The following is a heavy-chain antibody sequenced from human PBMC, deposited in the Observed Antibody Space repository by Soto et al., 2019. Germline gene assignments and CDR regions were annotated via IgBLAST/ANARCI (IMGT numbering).Heavy chain of an antibody. CDR2: INPSGGST. V-gene: IGHV1-46*03. Sequence: GVPVKACSKAPGYTFTSYSLQWVRQATGQGLEWMGIINPSGGSTSYAQKFQGRVTMTRDTSTSTVYMELSSLRSEDTAVYFCARDSEIYSSSCPEYWGHGTLVTVSS. D-gene: IGHD6-13*01. CDR1: GYTFTSYS. CDR3: ARDSEIYSSSCPEY. J-gene: IGHJ4*01.